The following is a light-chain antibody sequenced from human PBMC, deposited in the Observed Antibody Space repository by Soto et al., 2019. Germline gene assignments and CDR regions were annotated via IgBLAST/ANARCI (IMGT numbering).Light chain of an antibody. Sequence: QSVLTQPPSVSGAPGQRVTISCTGSNSNMGAGYDVHWYQQLPGTAPKLLIYANRNRPSGVPDRFSGAKSGTSASLAITGLQAEAEADYYCQSYDNSLSGHWVFGGGTKVTVL. CDR2: ANR. CDR3: QSYDNSLSGHWV. V-gene: IGLV1-40*01. J-gene: IGLJ3*02. CDR1: NSNMGAGYD.